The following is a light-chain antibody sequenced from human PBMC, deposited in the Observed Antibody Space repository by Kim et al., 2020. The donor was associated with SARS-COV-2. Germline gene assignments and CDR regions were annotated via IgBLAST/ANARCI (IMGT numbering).Light chain of an antibody. Sequence: VGDRVTITCPASQSISSYLNWYQQKPGKAPKLLIYAASSLQSGVPSRFSGSGSGTDFTLTISSLQPEDFATYYCQQSYSTPPENTFGQGTKLEI. CDR1: QSISSY. V-gene: IGKV1-39*01. CDR3: QQSYSTPPENT. J-gene: IGKJ2*01. CDR2: AAS.